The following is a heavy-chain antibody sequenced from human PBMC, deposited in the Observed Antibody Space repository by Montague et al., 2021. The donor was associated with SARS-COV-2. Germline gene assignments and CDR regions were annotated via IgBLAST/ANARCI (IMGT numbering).Heavy chain of an antibody. V-gene: IGHV6-1*01. CDR3: ARDAHIGSTWPFSRYGMDV. D-gene: IGHD6-13*01. Sequence: CAISGHSVSSNNVAWNWIRQSPSRGLEWLGRTNYRSKWHYDYAVSVKSRILIIPNTSENQFFLQLNSVTPEDTAVYYCARDAHIGSTWPFSRYGMDVWGQGTTVTVSS. CDR1: GHSVSSNNVA. CDR2: TNYRSKWHY. J-gene: IGHJ6*02.